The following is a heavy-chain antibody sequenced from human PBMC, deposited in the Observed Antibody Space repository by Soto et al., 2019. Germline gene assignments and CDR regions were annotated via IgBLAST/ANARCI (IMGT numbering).Heavy chain of an antibody. Sequence: PSETLSLTCTVSGGSISSSSYYWGWIRQPPGKGLEWIGSIYYSGGTYYNPSLKSRVTISVDTSKNQFSLKLSSVTAADTAVYYCARRMVYEYYYYYGMDVWGQGTTVTVSS. CDR2: IYYSGGT. CDR3: ARRMVYEYYYYYGMDV. V-gene: IGHV4-39*01. CDR1: GGSISSSSYY. D-gene: IGHD2-8*01. J-gene: IGHJ6*02.